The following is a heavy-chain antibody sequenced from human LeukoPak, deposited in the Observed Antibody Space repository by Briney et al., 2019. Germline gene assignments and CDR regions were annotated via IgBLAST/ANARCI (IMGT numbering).Heavy chain of an antibody. V-gene: IGHV6-1*01. Sequence: SQTLSLTCAISGDSVSSNIAAWNWIRQSPSRGLEWLGRTYYRSKWYNDYAVSVKSRITINTDTSKNQFSLKLSSVTAADTAVYYCARDDPQDYYYYYMDVWGKGTTVTVSS. CDR1: GDSVSSNIAA. CDR3: ARDDPQDYYYYYMDV. CDR2: TYYRSKWYN. J-gene: IGHJ6*03.